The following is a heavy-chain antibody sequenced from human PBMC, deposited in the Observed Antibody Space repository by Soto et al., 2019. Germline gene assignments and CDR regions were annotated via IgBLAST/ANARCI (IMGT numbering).Heavy chain of an antibody. J-gene: IGHJ6*02. Sequence: QVQLVQSGAEVKKPGSSVKVSCKASRGTFSSYAISWVRQAPGQGLEWMGGIIPIFGTANYAQKFQGRVTITADESTSTAYMELSSLRSEDTAVYYCASLGYSGYGWGISDYYDYGMDVWGQGTTVTVSS. CDR1: RGTFSSYA. CDR3: ASLGYSGYGWGISDYYDYGMDV. CDR2: IIPIFGTA. V-gene: IGHV1-69*01. D-gene: IGHD5-12*01.